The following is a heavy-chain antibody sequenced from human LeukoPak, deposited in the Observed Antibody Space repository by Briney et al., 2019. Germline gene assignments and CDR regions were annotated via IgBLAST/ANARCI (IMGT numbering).Heavy chain of an antibody. J-gene: IGHJ5*01. D-gene: IGHD3-3*01. V-gene: IGHV5-51*01. CDR1: RYTFTSYW. CDR2: IYPDDSDT. CDR3: ARQVDFWFDS. Sequence: GASPKISCKGSRYTFTSYWIGWVRQMPGKGLEWMGIIYPDDSDTRYSPSFQGQVTISADKSITTAYLQWSSLKASDTAMYYYARQVDFWFDSWGQGTLVTVSS.